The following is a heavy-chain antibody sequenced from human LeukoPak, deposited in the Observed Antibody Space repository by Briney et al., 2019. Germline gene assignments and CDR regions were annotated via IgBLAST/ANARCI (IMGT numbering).Heavy chain of an antibody. D-gene: IGHD2-2*01. CDR1: GFTFTMYA. CDR3: ARDVGPSTSWSEYFQH. J-gene: IGHJ1*01. Sequence: GGSLRLSCAASGFTFTMYAMSWVRQAPGKGLEWVSAISGDAVKTYYADSVKGRFTISRDNSKNTVFLQMTSLRAEDTAVYYCARDVGPSTSWSEYFQHWGQGTLVTVSS. V-gene: IGHV3-23*01. CDR2: ISGDAVKT.